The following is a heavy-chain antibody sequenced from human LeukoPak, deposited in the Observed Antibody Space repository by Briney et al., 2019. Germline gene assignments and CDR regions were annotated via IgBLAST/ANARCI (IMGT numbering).Heavy chain of an antibody. J-gene: IGHJ6*02. Sequence: ASVKVSCKASGYTFTSYGISWVRQAPGQGLEWMGWISAYNGNTNYAQKLQGRVTMTTDTSTSTAYMELRSLRFDDTAVYYCARDRGATVTSGYYYGMDVWGQGTTVTVSS. D-gene: IGHD4-17*01. CDR2: ISAYNGNT. CDR3: ARDRGATVTSGYYYGMDV. CDR1: GYTFTSYG. V-gene: IGHV1-18*04.